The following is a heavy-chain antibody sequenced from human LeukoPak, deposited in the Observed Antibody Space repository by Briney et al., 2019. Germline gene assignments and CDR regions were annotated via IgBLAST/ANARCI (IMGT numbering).Heavy chain of an antibody. CDR2: INWIGGST. V-gene: IGHV3-20*04. CDR1: GFTFDDYG. Sequence: GGSLRLSCAASGFTFDDYGMSWVRQAPGKGLEWVSGINWIGGSTGYADSVKGRFNISRDNAKNSLYLQMNSLRAEDTALYYCARDGGPTTLYYYYYYMDVWGKGTRSPSP. J-gene: IGHJ6*03. D-gene: IGHD2-15*01. CDR3: ARDGGPTTLYYYYYYMDV.